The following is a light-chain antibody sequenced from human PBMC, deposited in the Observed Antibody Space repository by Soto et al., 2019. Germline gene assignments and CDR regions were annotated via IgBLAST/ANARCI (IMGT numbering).Light chain of an antibody. J-gene: IGKJ1*01. V-gene: IGKV1-5*01. CDR2: DAT. CDR3: QHYNSYSEA. Sequence: IQMTQSPSTLSASVGDRVTITCRASHNIERWMAWYQQKRGRAPSLLIFDATTLHSGVPSRFSGGGSGTEFTLTISSLQPDDFATYYCQHYNSYSEAFGQGAKVELK. CDR1: HNIERW.